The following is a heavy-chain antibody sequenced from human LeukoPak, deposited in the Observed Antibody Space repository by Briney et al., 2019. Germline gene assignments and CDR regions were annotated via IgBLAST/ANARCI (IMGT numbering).Heavy chain of an antibody. CDR1: GGSINSHY. CDR3: ARRDTGWNHCDY. Sequence: NPSETLSLTCAVSGGSINSHYWSWIRQPPGKGLEWIGDIYYKGSTKYNPSLKSRVTISVDTSKNHLSLNLTSVLAADTAIYYCARRDTGWNHCDYWGQGILVTVSS. V-gene: IGHV4-59*08. J-gene: IGHJ4*02. CDR2: IYYKGST. D-gene: IGHD1-1*01.